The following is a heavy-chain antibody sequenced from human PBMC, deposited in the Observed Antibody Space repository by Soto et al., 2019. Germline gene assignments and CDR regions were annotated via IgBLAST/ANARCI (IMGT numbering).Heavy chain of an antibody. CDR1: GGSTSSYY. J-gene: IGHJ5*02. V-gene: IGHV4-59*01. Sequence: PSETLSLTCTVSGGSTSSYYWSWIRQPPGKGLEWIGYIYYSGSTNYNPSLKSRVTISVDTSKNQFSLKLSSVTAADTAVYYCARGLDYDYVWGSYRYNWFDPWGQGTLVTVSS. CDR2: IYYSGST. CDR3: ARGLDYDYVWGSYRYNWFDP. D-gene: IGHD3-16*02.